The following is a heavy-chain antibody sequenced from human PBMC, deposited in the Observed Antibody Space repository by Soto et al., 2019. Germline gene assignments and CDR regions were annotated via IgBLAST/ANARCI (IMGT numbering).Heavy chain of an antibody. CDR2: IYYSGST. CDR3: ARRGGSPTIDY. CDR1: GGSISSSSYY. Sequence: PSETLPLTCTVSGGSISSSSYYWGWIRQPPGKGLEWIGSIYYSGSTYYNPSLKSRVSISVDTSKNQFSLKLSSVTAADTAVYYCARRGGSPTIDYWGQGTLVTVSS. V-gene: IGHV4-39*01. J-gene: IGHJ4*02. D-gene: IGHD3-16*01.